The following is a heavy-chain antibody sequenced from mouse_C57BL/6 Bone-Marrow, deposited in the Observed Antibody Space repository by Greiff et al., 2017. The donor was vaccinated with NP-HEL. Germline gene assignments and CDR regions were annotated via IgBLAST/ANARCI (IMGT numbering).Heavy chain of an antibody. CDR2: IYPRSGNT. V-gene: IGHV1-81*01. CDR1: GYTFTSYG. Sequence: QVQLKESGAELARPGASVKLSCKASGYTFTSYGISWVKQRTGQGLEWIGEIYPRSGNTYYNEKFKGKATLTADKSSSTAYMELRSLTSEDSAVYFCARGVYYGSSYEAYWGQGTLVTVSA. CDR3: ARGVYYGSSYEAY. J-gene: IGHJ3*01. D-gene: IGHD1-1*01.